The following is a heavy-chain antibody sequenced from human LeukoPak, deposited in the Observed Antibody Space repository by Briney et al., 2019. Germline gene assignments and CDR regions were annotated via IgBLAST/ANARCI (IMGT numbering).Heavy chain of an antibody. D-gene: IGHD6-19*01. CDR2: IRYDGSNK. Sequence: GGSLRLSCAASGFTFNNYGMHWVRQAPGKGLEWVAFIRYDGSNKYYADSVKGRFTISRDNSKNTLYLQMNSLRPEDTAVYYCVKDSHSSGWDFFDYWGQGTLVIVSS. CDR3: VKDSHSSGWDFFDY. J-gene: IGHJ4*02. V-gene: IGHV3-30*02. CDR1: GFTFNNYG.